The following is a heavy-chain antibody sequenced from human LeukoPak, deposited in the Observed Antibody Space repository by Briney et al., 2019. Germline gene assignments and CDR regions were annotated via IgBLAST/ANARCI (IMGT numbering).Heavy chain of an antibody. Sequence: PSRTLSLTCTVSGGSISSGGYYWSCIRQPPGKGLEWIGYIYHSGSTYYNPSLKSRVTISVDRSKNQFSLKLSSVTAADTAVYYCARESVFLDYWGQGTLVTVSS. D-gene: IGHD3-3*01. CDR1: GGSISSGGYY. CDR2: IYHSGST. CDR3: ARESVFLDY. J-gene: IGHJ4*02. V-gene: IGHV4-30-2*01.